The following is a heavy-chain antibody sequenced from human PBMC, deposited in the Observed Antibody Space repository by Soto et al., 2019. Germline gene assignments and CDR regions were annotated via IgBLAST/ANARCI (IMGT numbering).Heavy chain of an antibody. V-gene: IGHV4-30-4*01. CDR1: GDSITNDDYY. J-gene: IGHJ4*02. D-gene: IGHD2-2*01. Sequence: QVQLQESGPGLVKPSQTLSLTCTVSGDSITNDDYYWSWIRQPPGKGLEWIGHIDYSRNHDYNPSLKSRVAISVDTSKNQFSLKLRSVTAADTALYYCASKIVLVPGATGDYFDSWGQGTLVTVSS. CDR2: IDYSRNH. CDR3: ASKIVLVPGATGDYFDS.